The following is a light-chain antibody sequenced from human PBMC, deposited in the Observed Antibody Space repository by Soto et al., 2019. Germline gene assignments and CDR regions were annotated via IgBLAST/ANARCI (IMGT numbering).Light chain of an antibody. CDR3: QQYSGSPPLT. CDR1: QSISSSS. Sequence: ENVLTQSPGTLSLSPGERATLSCRASQSISSSSLAWYQQKPGQPPRLLMYGASSRATGIPDRFSGSGSGTDFTLTISRLEPEDFAVYYCQQYSGSPPLTFGGGTKVEIK. CDR2: GAS. V-gene: IGKV3-20*01. J-gene: IGKJ4*01.